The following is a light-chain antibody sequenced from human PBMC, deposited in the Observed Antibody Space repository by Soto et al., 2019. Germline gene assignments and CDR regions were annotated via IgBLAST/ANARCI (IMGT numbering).Light chain of an antibody. V-gene: IGLV1-40*01. CDR1: SSNIGAGYD. CDR3: QSYDSSLSVCV. J-gene: IGLJ2*01. CDR2: GNS. Sequence: QSVLTQPPSVSGAPGQRVTISCTGSSSNIGAGYDVHWYQQLPGTAPKLLIYGNSNRPSGVPDRFSGSKSGTSASLAITGLQAEDEADYYCQSYDSSLSVCVFGGGIKVTVL.